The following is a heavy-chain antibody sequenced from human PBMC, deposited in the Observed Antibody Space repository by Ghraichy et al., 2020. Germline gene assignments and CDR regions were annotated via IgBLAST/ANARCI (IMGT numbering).Heavy chain of an antibody. J-gene: IGHJ6*02. Sequence: GESLRLSCVGSGFTFSSYSMNWVRQSPGKGLEWVSYITSSSRFVSYADSVKGRFTISRNNPQNSLYLEMSSLTDDDTAVYYCARGSSVVRFYYYAGLDVWGQGTTVTVSS. V-gene: IGHV3-48*02. CDR3: ARGSSVVRFYYYAGLDV. CDR2: ITSSSRFV. CDR1: GFTFSSYS. D-gene: IGHD4-23*01.